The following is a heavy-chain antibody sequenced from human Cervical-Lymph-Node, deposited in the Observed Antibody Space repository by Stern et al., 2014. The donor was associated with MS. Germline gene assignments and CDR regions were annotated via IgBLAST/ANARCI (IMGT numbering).Heavy chain of an antibody. V-gene: IGHV1-46*03. D-gene: IGHD1-1*01. J-gene: IGHJ5*02. CDR3: TRVQRERRALDHFDP. CDR2: INPGSGTT. Sequence: QVQLVQSGAEVKKPGASVNVSCKASGYIFTTHYMHWIRQATGERLEWVGMINPGSGTTSYARQFQGRVIITRDTSTNTIYMELTGLRSEDTALYFCTRVQRERRALDHFDPWGQGTLVTVSS. CDR1: GYIFTTHY.